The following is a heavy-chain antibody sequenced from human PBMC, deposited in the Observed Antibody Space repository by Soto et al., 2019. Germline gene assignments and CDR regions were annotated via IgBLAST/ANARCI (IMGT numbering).Heavy chain of an antibody. V-gene: IGHV3-74*03. D-gene: IGHD6-25*01. CDR1: GFSFSNYC. Sequence: EVHLVESGGALVQPGWSLRLSCAASGFSFSNYCMTWVRQVPGKGLVWVSRMKGDGSCTTYADSVKGRFTISRDNDKSTMYLQMNSLRDEDTATYFFARGPPGESTSGYVGDYWGRGTPVHVSS. J-gene: IGHJ4*02. CDR3: ARGPPGESTSGYVGDY. CDR2: MKGDGSCT.